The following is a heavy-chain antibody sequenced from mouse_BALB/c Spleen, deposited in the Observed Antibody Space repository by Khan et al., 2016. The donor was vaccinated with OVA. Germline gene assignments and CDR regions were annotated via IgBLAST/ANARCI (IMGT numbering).Heavy chain of an antibody. CDR3: ARSKVNGYDERVVDY. CDR2: INTYTGEP. Sequence: QIQLVQSGPELKKPGETVKISCKASGYTFTKYGMNWVKQAPGKGLKWMGWINTYTGEPTYADDFKGRFAFSLETSASTAYLQINNLKNEDMATYVCARSKVNGYDERVVDYWGQGTTLTVSS. CDR1: GYTFTKYG. D-gene: IGHD2-2*01. J-gene: IGHJ2*01. V-gene: IGHV9-1*02.